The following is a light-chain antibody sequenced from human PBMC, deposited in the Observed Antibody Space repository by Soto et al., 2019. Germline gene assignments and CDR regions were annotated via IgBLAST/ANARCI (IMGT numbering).Light chain of an antibody. Sequence: EIVLTHSPGTLSLSPVESATLSCRASQSVSSSYLAWYQQKPGQAPRLLIYGASSRATGIPDRFSGSGSGTDFTLTISRLEPEDFAVYYCQQYGSSPRTFGQGTKVDIK. V-gene: IGKV3-20*01. CDR1: QSVSSSY. J-gene: IGKJ1*01. CDR2: GAS. CDR3: QQYGSSPRT.